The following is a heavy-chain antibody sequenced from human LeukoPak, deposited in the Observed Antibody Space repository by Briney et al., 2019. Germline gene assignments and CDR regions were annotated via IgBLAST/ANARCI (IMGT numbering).Heavy chain of an antibody. J-gene: IGHJ5*02. Sequence: GASVKVSCKASGYTFTSYDINWVRQATGQGLEWMGWMNPNSGNTGYAQKFQGRVTMTRNTSISTAYMELSSLRSEDTAVYYCARARARIAAAGNNWFDPWGQGTLVTVSS. CDR2: MNPNSGNT. CDR3: ARARARIAAAGNNWFDP. V-gene: IGHV1-8*01. CDR1: GYTFTSYD. D-gene: IGHD6-13*01.